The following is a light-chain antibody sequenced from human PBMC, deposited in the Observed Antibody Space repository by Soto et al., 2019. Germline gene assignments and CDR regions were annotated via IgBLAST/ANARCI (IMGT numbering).Light chain of an antibody. CDR1: NSDVGGYNY. Sequence: QSALTQPRSVSGSPGQSVTISCTGTNSDVGGYNYVSWYQHHPGKAPKLIIYDVTKRPSGVPGRFSGSKSGDTASLTISGLQAEDEADYYCSSYTSSSTLYVFGTGTKVNRP. V-gene: IGLV2-11*01. CDR3: SSYTSSSTLYV. J-gene: IGLJ1*01. CDR2: DVT.